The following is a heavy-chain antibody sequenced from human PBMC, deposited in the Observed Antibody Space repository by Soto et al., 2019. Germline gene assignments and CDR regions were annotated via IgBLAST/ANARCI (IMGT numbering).Heavy chain of an antibody. CDR1: GGSISSYY. Sequence: SETLSLTCTVSGGSISSYYWSWIRQPPGKGLEWIGYIYYSGSTNYNPSLKSRVTISVDTSKNQFSLKLSSVTAADTAVYYCAREVPAQLEIYYYYYYMDVWGKGTTVTVSS. D-gene: IGHD1-1*01. V-gene: IGHV4-59*12. CDR2: IYYSGST. J-gene: IGHJ6*03. CDR3: AREVPAQLEIYYYYYYMDV.